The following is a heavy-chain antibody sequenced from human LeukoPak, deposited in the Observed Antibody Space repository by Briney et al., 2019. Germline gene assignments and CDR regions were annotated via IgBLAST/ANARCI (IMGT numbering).Heavy chain of an antibody. V-gene: IGHV1-24*01. Sequence: GASVKVSCKVSGYTLTELSMHWVRQAPGKGLERPGGFDPEDGETIYAQKFQGRVTMTEDTSTDTAYMELSSLRSEDTAVYYCATAPLLDGDYVGAFDIWGQGTMVTVSS. J-gene: IGHJ3*02. CDR2: FDPEDGET. D-gene: IGHD4-17*01. CDR3: ATAPLLDGDYVGAFDI. CDR1: GYTLTELS.